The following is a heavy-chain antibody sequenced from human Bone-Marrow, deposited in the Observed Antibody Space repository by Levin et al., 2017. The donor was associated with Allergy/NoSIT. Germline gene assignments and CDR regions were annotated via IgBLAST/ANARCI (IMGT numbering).Heavy chain of an antibody. CDR1: GFTFSSYA. J-gene: IGHJ4*02. Sequence: GESLKISCAASGFTFSSYAMHWVRQAPGKGLEWVAVISYDGSNKYYADSVKGRFTISRDNSKNTLYLQMNSLRAEDTAVYYCARDLGQYEIRSWGQGTLVTVSS. CDR2: ISYDGSNK. D-gene: IGHD3-3*01. V-gene: IGHV3-30-3*01. CDR3: ARDLGQYEIRS.